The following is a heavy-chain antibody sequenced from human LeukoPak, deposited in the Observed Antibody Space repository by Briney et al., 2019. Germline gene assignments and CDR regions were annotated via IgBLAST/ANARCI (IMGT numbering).Heavy chain of an antibody. CDR1: GYTFTSYY. Sequence: ASVKVSCKASGYTFTSYYMHWVRQAPGQGLEWMGIINPSGGSTSYAQKFQGRVTMTRDTSTSTAYMEVSSLRSEDTAVYYCAKRGYSYGDFDYWGQGTLVTVSS. J-gene: IGHJ4*02. D-gene: IGHD5-18*01. CDR3: AKRGYSYGDFDY. V-gene: IGHV1-46*01. CDR2: INPSGGST.